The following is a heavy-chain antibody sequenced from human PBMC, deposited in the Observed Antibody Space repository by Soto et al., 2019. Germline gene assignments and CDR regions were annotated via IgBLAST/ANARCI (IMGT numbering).Heavy chain of an antibody. Sequence: GGPLRLSCATSGFTFNFYAMSLVRQAPGKGLEWVSSIPDSGYDTYYADSVKGRFTVSRDNSRNTLYLQMNSLRADDTALYYCAVVEANVNYWGQGTLVTVCS. CDR3: AVVEANVNY. D-gene: IGHD5-12*01. J-gene: IGHJ4*02. V-gene: IGHV3-23*01. CDR1: GFTFNFYA. CDR2: IPDSGYDT.